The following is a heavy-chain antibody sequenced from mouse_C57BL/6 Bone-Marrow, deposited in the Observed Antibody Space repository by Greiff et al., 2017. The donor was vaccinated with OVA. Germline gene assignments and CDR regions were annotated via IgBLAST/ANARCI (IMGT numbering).Heavy chain of an antibody. Sequence: EVQLQQSGPELVKPGASVKISCKASGYTFTDYNMDWVKQSHGKSLEWIGDINPNNGGTIYNQKFKGKATLTVDKSSSTAYMELRSLTSEDTAVYYCARRIYYDLYYYAMDYWGQGTSVTVSS. CDR2: INPNNGGT. V-gene: IGHV1-18*01. D-gene: IGHD2-4*01. CDR3: ARRIYYDLYYYAMDY. CDR1: GYTFTDYN. J-gene: IGHJ4*01.